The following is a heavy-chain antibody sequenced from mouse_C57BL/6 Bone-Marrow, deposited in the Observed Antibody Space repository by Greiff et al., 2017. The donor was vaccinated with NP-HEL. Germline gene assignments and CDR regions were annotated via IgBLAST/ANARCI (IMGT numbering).Heavy chain of an antibody. J-gene: IGHJ4*01. V-gene: IGHV1-18*01. D-gene: IGHD1-1*01. CDR2: INPNNGGT. CDR1: GYTFTDYN. Sequence: VQLKESGPELVKPGASVKIPCKASGYTFTDYNMDWVKQSHGKSLEWIGDINPNNGGTIYNQKFKGKATLTVDKSSSTAYMELRSLTSEDTAVYYCAREGYYGSSNYYAMDYWGQGTSVTVSS. CDR3: AREGYYGSSNYYAMDY.